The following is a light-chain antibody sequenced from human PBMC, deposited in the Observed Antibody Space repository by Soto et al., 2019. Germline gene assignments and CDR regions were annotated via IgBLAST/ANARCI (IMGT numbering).Light chain of an antibody. V-gene: IGKV3-11*01. CDR1: QSVSSY. J-gene: IGKJ1*01. Sequence: LTDSCGALSLAPGERSTLSCGASQSVSSYLAWYQQKPGQAPRLLIYDASNRATGIPARFSGSGSGTDFTLTISSLDPEDFAVYYCKQYNNWPPWTFGQGTKVDIK. CDR2: DAS. CDR3: KQYNNWPPWT.